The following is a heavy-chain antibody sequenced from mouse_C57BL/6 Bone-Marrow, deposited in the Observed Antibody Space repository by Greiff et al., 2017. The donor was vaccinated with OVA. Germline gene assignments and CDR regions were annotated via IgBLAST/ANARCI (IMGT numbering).Heavy chain of an antibody. V-gene: IGHV1-80*01. D-gene: IGHD1-1*01. CDR1: GYAFSSYW. CDR3: ARSILITTVVATRYFDV. CDR2: IYPGDGDT. J-gene: IGHJ1*03. Sequence: VQLQQSGAELVKPGASVKISCKASGYAFSSYWMNWVKQRPGKGLEWIGQIYPGDGDTNYNGKFKGKATLTADKSSSTAYMQLSSLTSEDSAVYFCARSILITTVVATRYFDVWGTGTTVTVSS.